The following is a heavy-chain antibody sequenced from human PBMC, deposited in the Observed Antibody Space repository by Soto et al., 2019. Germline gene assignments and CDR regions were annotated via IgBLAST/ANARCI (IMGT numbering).Heavy chain of an antibody. CDR2: LSGGGYKT. CDR1: GVTFSSYA. CDR3: ARSHSHYNYFDD. D-gene: IGHD1-26*01. V-gene: IGHV3-23*01. J-gene: IGHJ4*02. Sequence: EVQLLESGGGWVQCGGSLRLSCEASGVTFSSYAMSWVRQGPGKGLEWVSALSGGGYKTFYTDSVKGRFTISRDNSKNTLYRQRNSLRAEDTAVYYCARSHSHYNYFDDWGQGTLVTVSS.